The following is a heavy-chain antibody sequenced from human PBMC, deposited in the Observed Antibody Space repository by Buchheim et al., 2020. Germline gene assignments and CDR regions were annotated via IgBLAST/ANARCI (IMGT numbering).Heavy chain of an antibody. D-gene: IGHD4-17*01. CDR3: ARLEGGDYGDGFDY. Sequence: EVFLVQSGAEVKKPGESLKISCKATGYKFTSYWIAWVRQMPGKGLEWMGIIYPVDSDTRYSPSFQGQVTISADKSIRTAYPQWKSLQASDTAMYYCARLEGGDYGDGFDYWGQGTL. V-gene: IGHV5-51*01. J-gene: IGHJ4*02. CDR2: IYPVDSDT. CDR1: GYKFTSYW.